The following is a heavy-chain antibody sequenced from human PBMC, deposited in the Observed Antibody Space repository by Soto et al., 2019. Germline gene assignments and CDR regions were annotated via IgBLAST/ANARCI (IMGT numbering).Heavy chain of an antibody. V-gene: IGHV4-59*01. D-gene: IGHD6-6*01. J-gene: IGHJ4*02. CDR1: GGSISSYY. CDR2: LAYGGTT. CDR3: ARDSFPPYRSSSKGFDY. Sequence: PSETLSLTCTVSGGSISSYYWNWIRQSPGKGLEWIASLAYGGTTNYNPSLTSRITTSVDPSKKQFSLKMRSVTAADTAVYYCARDSFPPYRSSSKGFDYWGQGILVTVSS.